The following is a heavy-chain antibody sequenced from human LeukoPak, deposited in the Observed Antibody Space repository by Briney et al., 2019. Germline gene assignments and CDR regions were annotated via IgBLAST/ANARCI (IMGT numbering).Heavy chain of an antibody. CDR1: GGPISGYY. D-gene: IGHD4-17*01. V-gene: IGHV4-59*08. CDR3: ARRGHGDYESDYFDY. Sequence: SETLSLTCTVSGGPISGYYWSWIRQPPGKGLEWIGYIYYSGSTKYNPSLKSRVTISVDTSKNQFSLKLNSVTAADTAVYYCARRGHGDYESDYFDYWGQGTLVTVSS. J-gene: IGHJ4*02. CDR2: IYYSGST.